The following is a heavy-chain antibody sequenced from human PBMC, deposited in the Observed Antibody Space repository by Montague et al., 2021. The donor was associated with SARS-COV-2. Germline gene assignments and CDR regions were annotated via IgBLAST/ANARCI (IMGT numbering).Heavy chain of an antibody. J-gene: IGHJ5*02. Sequence: TLSLTCTVSGGSISSSGYYWSWIRQHPGKGLEWIGYIYYSGXTXYXXXXKXRVTISVDTPKNQFSLKLSSVTAADTAVYYCARARRGSGSGSYFDILVNWFDPWGQGTLVTVSS. CDR2: IYYSGXT. D-gene: IGHD3-10*01. CDR1: GGSISSSGYY. CDR3: ARARRGSGSGSYFDILVNWFDP. V-gene: IGHV4-31*03.